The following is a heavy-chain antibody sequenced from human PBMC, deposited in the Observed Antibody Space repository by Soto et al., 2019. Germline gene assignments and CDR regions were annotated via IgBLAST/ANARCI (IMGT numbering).Heavy chain of an antibody. CDR2: IYYSGST. Sequence: SETLSLTCTGSGGSISSYYWSWIRQPPGKGLEWIGYIYYSGSTNYNPSLKSRVTISVDTSKNQFSLKLSSVTAADTAVYYCARDRYNWNYGWRWFDPWGQGTLVTVSS. CDR1: GGSISSYY. CDR3: ARDRYNWNYGWRWFDP. D-gene: IGHD1-7*01. V-gene: IGHV4-59*01. J-gene: IGHJ5*02.